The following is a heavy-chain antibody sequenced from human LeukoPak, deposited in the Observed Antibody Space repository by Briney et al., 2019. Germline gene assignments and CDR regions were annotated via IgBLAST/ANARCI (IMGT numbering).Heavy chain of an antibody. CDR3: ATKSRIADY. V-gene: IGHV3-30-3*01. CDR2: ISYDGSNK. D-gene: IGHD2-15*01. Sequence: PGGSLRLSCAASGFTFSSYAMHWVRQAPGKGLEWVAVISYDGSNKYYADSVKGRFTISRDNSKNTLYLQMNSLRAEDTAVYYCATKSRIADYWGQGTLVTVSS. CDR1: GFTFSSYA. J-gene: IGHJ4*02.